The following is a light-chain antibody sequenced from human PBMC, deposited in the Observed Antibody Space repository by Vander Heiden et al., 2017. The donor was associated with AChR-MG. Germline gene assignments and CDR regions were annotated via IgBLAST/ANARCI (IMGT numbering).Light chain of an antibody. CDR2: KDS. J-gene: IGLJ2*01. V-gene: IGLV3-25*03. Sequence: YELPQPPPTSSSPGQTARSTCSRDALPKQYAYWYQQNPGQAPVLVIYKDSERPSGIPDRFSGSSSGTTVTLTISGVQAEDEADYYCQSADSSVYVVFGGGTKLTVL. CDR1: ALPKQY. CDR3: QSADSSVYVV.